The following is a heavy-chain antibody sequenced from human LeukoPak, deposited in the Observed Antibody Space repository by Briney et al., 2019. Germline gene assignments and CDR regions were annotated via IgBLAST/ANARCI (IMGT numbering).Heavy chain of an antibody. Sequence: PSETLSLTCAVYGGSFSGYYWSWIRQPPGKGLEWIGEINHSGSTNYNPSLESRVTISVDTSKNQFSLKLSSVTAADTAVYYCARGSIAAAVWGQGTLVTVSS. CDR1: GGSFSGYY. V-gene: IGHV4-34*01. J-gene: IGHJ4*02. CDR2: INHSGST. D-gene: IGHD6-13*01. CDR3: ARGSIAAAV.